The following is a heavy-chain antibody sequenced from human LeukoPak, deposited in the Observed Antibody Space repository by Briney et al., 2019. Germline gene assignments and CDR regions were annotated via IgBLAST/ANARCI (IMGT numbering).Heavy chain of an antibody. D-gene: IGHD3-10*01. Sequence: GGSLRLSCVASGFTFSSYSMNWVRQAPGKGLEWVSSISSGSSYMYYADSLKGRLTISRDNAKNSLYLQMNSLRAEDTAVYYCARDRGGGWFDPWGQGTLVTVSS. J-gene: IGHJ5*02. V-gene: IGHV3-21*01. CDR2: ISSGSSYM. CDR1: GFTFSSYS. CDR3: ARDRGGGWFDP.